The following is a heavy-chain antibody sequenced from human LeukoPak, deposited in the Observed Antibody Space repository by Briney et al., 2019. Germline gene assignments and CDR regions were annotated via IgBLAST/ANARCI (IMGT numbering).Heavy chain of an antibody. CDR3: ARIAAAGTVDY. Sequence: SSETLSLTCAVYGGSFSGYYWSWICQPPGKGLEWIGEVNHSGSTNYNPSLKSRVTISVDTSKNQFSLKLSSVTAADTAVYYCARIAAAGTVDYWGQGTLVTVSS. D-gene: IGHD6-13*01. CDR1: GGSFSGYY. V-gene: IGHV4-34*01. CDR2: VNHSGST. J-gene: IGHJ4*02.